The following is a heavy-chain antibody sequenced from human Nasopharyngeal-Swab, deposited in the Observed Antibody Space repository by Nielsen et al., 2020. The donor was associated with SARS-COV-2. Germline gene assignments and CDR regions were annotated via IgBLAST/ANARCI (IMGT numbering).Heavy chain of an antibody. J-gene: IGHJ3*02. CDR1: GYTFSSYW. Sequence: GESLKISCAASGYTFSSYWMHWVRQAPGKGLEWVSRIDNYGSITDYADSVKGRFTISRDNAKNTLYLQMNSLRGEDTAVYYCAREADLMGYDDAFDIWGRGTVVTVSS. CDR2: IDNYGSIT. CDR3: AREADLMGYDDAFDI. V-gene: IGHV3-74*01. D-gene: IGHD3-16*01.